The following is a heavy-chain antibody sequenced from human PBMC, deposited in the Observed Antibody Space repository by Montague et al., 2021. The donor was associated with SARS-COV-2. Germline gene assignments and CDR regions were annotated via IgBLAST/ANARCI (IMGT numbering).Heavy chain of an antibody. Sequence: SETLSLTCTVSGGSISSSNYYWGWIRRPPGKGLEWIGSIYYSGTTYYNPSLQSRVTISVDTSKKQFSLKLSSVTAADTAVYYCARETYTSGWFQQSDYWGQGTLVTVSS. V-gene: IGHV4-39*01. CDR2: IYYSGTT. D-gene: IGHD6-19*01. J-gene: IGHJ4*02. CDR1: GGSISSSNYY. CDR3: ARETYTSGWFQQSDY.